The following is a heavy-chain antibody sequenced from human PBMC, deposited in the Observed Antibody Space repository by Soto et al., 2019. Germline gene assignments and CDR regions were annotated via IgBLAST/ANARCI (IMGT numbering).Heavy chain of an antibody. J-gene: IGHJ6*02. V-gene: IGHV6-1*01. Sequence: SQTLSLTCDVSGDSVSSSSAAWNWISQSPSRGLEWLGRTYYRSKWIHEYTVSMESRITINPDTSKNQFSLHIYSVTPEDTAVYYCAGVVWFRGMDVWGQGTPVTV. D-gene: IGHD3-16*01. CDR2: TYYRSKWIH. CDR3: AGVVWFRGMDV. CDR1: GDSVSSSSAA.